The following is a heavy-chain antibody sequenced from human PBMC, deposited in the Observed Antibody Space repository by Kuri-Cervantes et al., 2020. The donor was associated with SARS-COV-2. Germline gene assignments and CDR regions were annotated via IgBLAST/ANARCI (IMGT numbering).Heavy chain of an antibody. CDR2: IWYDGSNK. CDR1: GFTFSSYG. J-gene: IGHJ6*02. CDR3: ARELYSNPYYYYGMDV. Sequence: GESLKISCAASGFTFSSYGMHWVRQAPGKGLEWVAVIWYDGSNKYYADSVKGRLTISRDNSKNTLYLQMNSLRAEDTAVYYCARELYSNPYYYYGMDVWGQGTTVTVSS. V-gene: IGHV3-33*08. D-gene: IGHD4-11*01.